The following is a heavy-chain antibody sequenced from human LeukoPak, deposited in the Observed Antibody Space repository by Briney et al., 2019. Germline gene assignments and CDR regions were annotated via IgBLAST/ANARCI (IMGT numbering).Heavy chain of an antibody. Sequence: GGTLRLSCAASGFTFSSYGMSWVRQAPGKGLEWVSAISGSGGSTYYADSVKGRFTISRDNSKSTLYLQMNSLRAEDTAVYYCAKGITAGDYWGQGTLVTVSS. V-gene: IGHV3-23*01. CDR3: AKGITAGDY. CDR2: ISGSGGST. D-gene: IGHD6-25*01. J-gene: IGHJ4*02. CDR1: GFTFSSYG.